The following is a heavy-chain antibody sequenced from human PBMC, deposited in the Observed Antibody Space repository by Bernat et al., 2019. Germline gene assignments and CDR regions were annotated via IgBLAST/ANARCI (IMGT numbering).Heavy chain of an antibody. CDR2: IIPILGIA. Sequence: QVQLVQSGAEVKKPGSSVKVSCKASGGTFSSYTISWVRQAPGQGLEWMGRIIPILGIANYAQKFQGRVTITADKSTSTAYMELSSLRSEDTAVYYCARGRYGGNSGMDVWGQGTTVIVSS. CDR3: ARGRYGGNSGMDV. D-gene: IGHD2-15*01. V-gene: IGHV1-69*02. J-gene: IGHJ6*02. CDR1: GGTFSSYT.